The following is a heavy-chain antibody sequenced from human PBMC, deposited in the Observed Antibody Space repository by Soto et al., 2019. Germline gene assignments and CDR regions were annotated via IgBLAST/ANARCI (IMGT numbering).Heavy chain of an antibody. D-gene: IGHD2-2*01. CDR1: GGSINSSNC. CDR3: ARGGDVVVPTALDY. V-gene: IGHV4-4*02. Sequence: QVQLQESGPGLVKPSGTLSLTCAVSGGSINSSNCWSWVRQPPGKGLEWIGEIYHSWSTNYNPSLKSRVTISVDKSKNQFSLNLSSMTAADTAVYYCARGGDVVVPTALDYWGQGTLVTVSS. J-gene: IGHJ4*02. CDR2: IYHSWST.